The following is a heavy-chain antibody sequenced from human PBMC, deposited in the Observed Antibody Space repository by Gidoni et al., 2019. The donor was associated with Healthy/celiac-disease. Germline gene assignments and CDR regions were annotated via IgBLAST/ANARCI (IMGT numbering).Heavy chain of an antibody. CDR2: IKQDGSEK. J-gene: IGHJ3*02. D-gene: IGHD3-22*01. CDR1: GFTFSSYW. CDR3: AREAAYYYDSSGYYYGGAFDI. Sequence: EVQLVESGGGLVQPGGSLRLSCAASGFTFSSYWMSWVRQAPGKGLEWVANIKQDGSEKYYVDSVKGRFTISRDNAKNSLYLQMNSLRAEDTAVYYCAREAAYYYDSSGYYYGGAFDIWGQGTMVTVSS. V-gene: IGHV3-7*03.